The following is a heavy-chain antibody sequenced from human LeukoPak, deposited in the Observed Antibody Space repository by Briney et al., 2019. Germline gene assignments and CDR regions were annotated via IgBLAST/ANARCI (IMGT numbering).Heavy chain of an antibody. D-gene: IGHD6-13*01. V-gene: IGHV4-59*01. CDR1: GGSISSYY. J-gene: IGHJ5*02. CDR3: ARAVAAAGDWFDP. Sequence: SETLSLTCTVSGGSISSYYWSWIRQPPGKGLEWIGYIYYSGSTNYNPSLKSRVTISVDTSKNQFSLKLSSVTAADTAVYYCARAVAAAGDWFDPWGQGALVTVSS. CDR2: IYYSGST.